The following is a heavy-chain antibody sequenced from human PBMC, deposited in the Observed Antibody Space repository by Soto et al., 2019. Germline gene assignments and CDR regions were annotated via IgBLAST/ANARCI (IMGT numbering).Heavy chain of an antibody. CDR3: AKDRKPSMTTVTLVDYYYGMDV. D-gene: IGHD4-4*01. V-gene: IGHV3-23*01. J-gene: IGHJ6*02. CDR1: GFTFSSYA. Sequence: GGSLSLSCAASGFTFSSYAMSWVRQAPGKGLEWVSAISGSGGSTYYADSVKGRFTISRDNSKNTLCLQMNSLRAEDTAVYYCAKDRKPSMTTVTLVDYYYGMDVWGQGTTVTVSS. CDR2: ISGSGGST.